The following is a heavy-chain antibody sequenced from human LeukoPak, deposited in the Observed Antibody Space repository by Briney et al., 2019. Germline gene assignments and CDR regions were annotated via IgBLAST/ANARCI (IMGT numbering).Heavy chain of an antibody. J-gene: IGHJ4*02. CDR1: GFTFSSYG. V-gene: IGHV3-30*18. CDR3: AKGYYYGSGSYDY. D-gene: IGHD3-10*01. Sequence: GRSLRLSCAASGFTFSSYGMHWVRQAPGKGLEWVAVISYDVSNKYYADSVKGRFTISRDNSKNTLYLQMKSLRAEDTAVYYCAKGYYYGSGSYDYWGQGTLVTVSS. CDR2: ISYDVSNK.